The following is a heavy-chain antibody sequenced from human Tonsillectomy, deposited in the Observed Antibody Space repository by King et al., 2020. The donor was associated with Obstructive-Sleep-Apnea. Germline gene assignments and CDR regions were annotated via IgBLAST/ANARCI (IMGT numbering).Heavy chain of an antibody. CDR1: GFIFSDYD. J-gene: IGHJ5*02. D-gene: IGHD3-10*01. V-gene: IGHV3-21*01. Sequence: VQLVESGGGLVKPGGSLRLSCAASGFIFSDYDINWVRRAPGKGLEVGSSITTIRHYIYEAASVKGRFTISRDNANNFVYLPMSSLRAEDTAMYYCTSALGSRALRDNWFDLWGQGTLVTVSS. CDR3: TSALGSRALRDNWFDL. CDR2: ITTIRHYI.